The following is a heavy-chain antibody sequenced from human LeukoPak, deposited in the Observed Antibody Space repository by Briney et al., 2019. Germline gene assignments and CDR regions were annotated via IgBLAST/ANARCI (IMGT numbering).Heavy chain of an antibody. CDR1: GGSLNTPNYY. Sequence: SETLSLTCTVSGGSLNTPNYYWGWIRQTPGKGLEWIGTIYYTGSTYYNPSLKSRVTISVDTSKNQFSLKLSSVTAADTAVYYCARVSAAGTGYYYYMDVWGKGTTVTISS. CDR2: IYYTGST. V-gene: IGHV4-39*07. D-gene: IGHD6-13*01. CDR3: ARVSAAGTGYYYYMDV. J-gene: IGHJ6*03.